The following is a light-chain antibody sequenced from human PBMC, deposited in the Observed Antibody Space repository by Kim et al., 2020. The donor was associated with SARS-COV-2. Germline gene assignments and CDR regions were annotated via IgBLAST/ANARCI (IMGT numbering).Light chain of an antibody. Sequence: EIVLTQSPGTLSLSPGQRATLSCRASQIVTSTFLNWYQQKPGQSPRLLMYSASIRATGIPDRFSGSGSGTDFTLTISRLEPEDFAVYYCQQYDNSLITFGQGTRLEIK. V-gene: IGKV3-20*01. J-gene: IGKJ5*01. CDR2: SAS. CDR1: QIVTSTF. CDR3: QQYDNSLIT.